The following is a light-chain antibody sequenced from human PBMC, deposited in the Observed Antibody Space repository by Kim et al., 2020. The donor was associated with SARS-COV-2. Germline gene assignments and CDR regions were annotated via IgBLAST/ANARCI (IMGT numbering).Light chain of an antibody. V-gene: IGLV2-14*01. Sequence: QSALTQPASVSGSPGQSITISRTGTSSDVGGYNYVSWYQQHPGKAPKLMIYDVSKRPSGVSNRFSGSKSGNTASLTISGLQAEDEADYYCSSYTSSSHYVFGTGTKVTVL. CDR1: SSDVGGYNY. J-gene: IGLJ1*01. CDR3: SSYTSSSHYV. CDR2: DVS.